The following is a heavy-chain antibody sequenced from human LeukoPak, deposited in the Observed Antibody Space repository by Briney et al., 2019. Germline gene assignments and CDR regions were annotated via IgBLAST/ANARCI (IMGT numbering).Heavy chain of an antibody. V-gene: IGHV3-7*03. CDR1: GFTFSSYW. D-gene: IGHD6-19*01. Sequence: GGSLRLPCAASGFTFSSYWMSWVRQAPGKGLEWVANIKQDGSEKYHVDSVKGRFTISRDNAKNTLYLQMNSLRAEDTAVYYCARVLTPGYSSGWFYLDYWGQGTLVTVSS. CDR2: IKQDGSEK. CDR3: ARVLTPGYSSGWFYLDY. J-gene: IGHJ4*02.